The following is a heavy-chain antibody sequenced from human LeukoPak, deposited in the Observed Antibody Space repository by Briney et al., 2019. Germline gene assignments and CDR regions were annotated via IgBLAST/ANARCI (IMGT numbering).Heavy chain of an antibody. CDR3: AREFGSRLNNWFDP. J-gene: IGHJ5*02. CDR2: ISGSGGST. Sequence: GGSLRLSCAASGFTFSSYAMSWVRQAPGKGLEWVSAISGSGGSTYYADSVKGRFTISRDNAKNSLYLQMNSLRAEDTAVYYCAREFGSRLNNWFDPWGQGTLVTVSS. V-gene: IGHV3-23*01. CDR1: GFTFSSYA. D-gene: IGHD6-13*01.